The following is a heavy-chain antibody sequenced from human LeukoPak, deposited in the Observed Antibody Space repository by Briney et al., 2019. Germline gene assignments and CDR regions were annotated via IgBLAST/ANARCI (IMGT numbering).Heavy chain of an antibody. J-gene: IGHJ4*02. CDR1: GFTFSNYA. D-gene: IGHD2-21*02. Sequence: GGSLRLSCAASGFTFSNYAMRWVRQAPGKGLEWVSGISGSGDSTYYADSVKGRFTISRDNSKNTLYLQMNSLRAEDTAVYYCAKAQRNLWTAHFDYWGQGTLVTVSS. V-gene: IGHV3-23*01. CDR3: AKAQRNLWTAHFDY. CDR2: ISGSGDST.